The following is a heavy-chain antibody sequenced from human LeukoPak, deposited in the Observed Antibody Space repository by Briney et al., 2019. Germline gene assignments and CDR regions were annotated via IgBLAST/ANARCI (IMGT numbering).Heavy chain of an antibody. V-gene: IGHV4-59*08. Sequence: SETLSLTCTVSGGPISSYYWSWIRQPPGKGLEWIGYIYYNGNTNYNPSLKSRVTISIDTSKDQFSLKLPSVTAADTAVYYCARHYTSAMAYFDYWGQGTLVTVSS. CDR1: GGPISSYY. J-gene: IGHJ4*02. CDR3: ARHYTSAMAYFDY. D-gene: IGHD6-25*01. CDR2: IYYNGNT.